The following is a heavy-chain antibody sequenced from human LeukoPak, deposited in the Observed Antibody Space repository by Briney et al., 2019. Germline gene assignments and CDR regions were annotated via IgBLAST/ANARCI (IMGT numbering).Heavy chain of an antibody. CDR1: GYTFTGYY. J-gene: IGHJ5*02. CDR3: AREQSSIAARGNWFDP. Sequence: ASVKVSCKASGYTFTGYYMRWVRQAPGQGLEWMGWINPNSGGTNYAQKFQGRVTMTRDTSISTAYMELSRLRSDDTAVYYCAREQSSIAARGNWFDPWGQGTLVTVSS. D-gene: IGHD6-6*01. CDR2: INPNSGGT. V-gene: IGHV1-2*02.